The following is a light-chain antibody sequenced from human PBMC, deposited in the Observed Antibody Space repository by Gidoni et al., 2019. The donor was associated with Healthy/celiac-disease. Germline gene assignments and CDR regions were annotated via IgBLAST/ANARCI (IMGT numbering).Light chain of an antibody. CDR3: MQRIEFPLT. CDR1: QSLLDSDDGNTY. Sequence: DIVMTQTPLSLPVTPGDPASISCRSSQSLLDSDDGNTYLDWYLQKPGQSPQLLIYPLSYRASGVPERFSGSGSGTDFTLKISRVEAEDVGVYYCMQRIEFPLTFXQXTKVEIK. CDR2: PLS. J-gene: IGKJ1*01. V-gene: IGKV2-40*01.